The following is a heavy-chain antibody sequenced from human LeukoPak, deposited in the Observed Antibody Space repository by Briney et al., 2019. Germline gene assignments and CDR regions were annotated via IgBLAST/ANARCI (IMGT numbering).Heavy chain of an antibody. J-gene: IGHJ4*02. CDR1: GFTFRTYW. CDR3: ARVGGVPAAHFDY. V-gene: IGHV3-7*03. Sequence: GGSLTLSCAASGFTFRTYWMSWARHAPGRALEWVANINEDGSEKYYVDSVKGRFTVSRDNSKNSLYLQMNSLRVEDTAAYYCARVGGVPAAHFDYWGQGIRVTVSS. CDR2: INEDGSEK. D-gene: IGHD2-2*01.